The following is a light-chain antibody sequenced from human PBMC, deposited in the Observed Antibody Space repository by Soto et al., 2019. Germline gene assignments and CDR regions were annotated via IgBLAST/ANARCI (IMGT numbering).Light chain of an antibody. CDR2: EVS. CDR3: TSYTSKYTGV. V-gene: IGLV2-14*01. CDR1: SSDVGGYNY. J-gene: IGLJ1*01. Sequence: QSALTQPASVSGSPGQSITISCTGTSSDVGGYNYVSWYQQHPGKAPKLIIYEVSNRPSGVSNRFSGSKSGNTASLTISGLHAEDEADYYCTSYTSKYTGVFGTGTKLTVL.